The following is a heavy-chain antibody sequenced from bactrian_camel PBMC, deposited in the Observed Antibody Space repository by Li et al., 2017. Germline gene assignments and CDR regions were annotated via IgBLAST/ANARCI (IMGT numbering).Heavy chain of an antibody. CDR3: QKQFQ. CDR1: GFTFDDAD. J-gene: IGHJ4*01. CDR2: ISSDGTI. Sequence: VQLVESGGTSAQTGGSLRLSCTASGFTFDDADMGWYRQAPGNECELVSTISSDGTIDYGDSVKGRFTISHDNAANTEYLQMNMLGPEDTAMYYCQKQFQRGQGTQVTV. V-gene: IGHV3S55*01.